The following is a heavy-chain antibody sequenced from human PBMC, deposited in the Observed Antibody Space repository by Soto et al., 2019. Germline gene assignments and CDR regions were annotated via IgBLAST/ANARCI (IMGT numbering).Heavy chain of an antibody. CDR2: IWYDGSNK. Sequence: QVQLVESGGGVVQPGRSLRLSCAASGFTFSSYGMHWVRQAPGKGLEWVAVIWYDGSNKYYADSVKGRFTISRDNSKNTLYLQMNNLRAEDTAVYYCARAGQDSGYEGYYYYYMDVWGKGTTVTVSS. CDR1: GFTFSSYG. CDR3: ARAGQDSGYEGYYYYYMDV. V-gene: IGHV3-33*01. J-gene: IGHJ6*03. D-gene: IGHD5-12*01.